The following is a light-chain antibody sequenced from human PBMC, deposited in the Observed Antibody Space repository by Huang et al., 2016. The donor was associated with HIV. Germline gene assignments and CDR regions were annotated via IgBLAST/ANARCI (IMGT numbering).Light chain of an antibody. CDR3: QQRGAWPLT. J-gene: IGKJ4*02. Sequence: DIVLTQSPATLSLSPGQRATLSCRASQNINNYVVWYQQKPGQAPRLLIYDSFNRATGIPARFSGSGSGTDVTLTINTLEPEDFAVYYCQQRGAWPLTFGGGTKVEIK. CDR2: DSF. CDR1: QNINNY. V-gene: IGKV3-11*01.